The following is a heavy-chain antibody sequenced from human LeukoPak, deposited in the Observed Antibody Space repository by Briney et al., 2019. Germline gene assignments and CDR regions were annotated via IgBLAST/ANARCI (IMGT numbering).Heavy chain of an antibody. J-gene: IGHJ4*02. Sequence: SETLSLTCIVSGGSISRSSYYWRWIRQPPGKGPELIESLSFSGNTNYHPSLKSRVTISVDTSRNQFSLKLSSATAADAAVYYCARGRGLALTVYYGYWGQGTLVTVSS. CDR3: ARGRGLALTVYYGY. D-gene: IGHD3-9*01. CDR1: GGSISRSSYY. V-gene: IGHV4-39*07. CDR2: LSFSGNT.